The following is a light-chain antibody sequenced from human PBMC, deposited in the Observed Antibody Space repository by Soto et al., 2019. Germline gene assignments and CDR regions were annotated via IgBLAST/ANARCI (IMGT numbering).Light chain of an antibody. Sequence: EIVLAQSPGTLSLSPGERATLSCRASRSVGAYLAWYQQSPGLAPRLLVYGVSSRATGIPDRFSGSGSGTDFTLTISRLEPEDFAVYYCQQYGSSPFTFGPGTKVDI. J-gene: IGKJ3*01. CDR2: GVS. V-gene: IGKV3-20*01. CDR3: QQYGSSPFT. CDR1: RSVGAY.